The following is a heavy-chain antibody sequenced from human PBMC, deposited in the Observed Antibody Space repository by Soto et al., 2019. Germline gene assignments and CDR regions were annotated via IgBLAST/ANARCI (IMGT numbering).Heavy chain of an antibody. V-gene: IGHV3-33*08. J-gene: IGHJ6*02. CDR1: GFTFNTYG. D-gene: IGHD2-15*01. CDR2: IWYDGSNK. CDR3: ARGDCTGAYCYSWPFNYGVDV. Sequence: QVQLVESGGGVVQPGGSLRLSCTTSGFTFNTYGMYWVRQAPGKGLEWVAIIWYDGSNKYYGDSVKGRFTISRDNSKNPLYLQMNGLRAEDTALYYCARGDCTGAYCYSWPFNYGVDVWGQGTTVTVSS.